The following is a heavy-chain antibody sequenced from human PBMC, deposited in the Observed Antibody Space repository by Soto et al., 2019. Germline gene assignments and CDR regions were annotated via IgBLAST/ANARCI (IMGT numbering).Heavy chain of an antibody. CDR1: GGSVKSGTFY. CDR3: ARISVFGVVIAY. J-gene: IGHJ4*02. CDR2: IYHSGTT. Sequence: QVQLQESGPGLVKPSETLSLTCTVSGGSVKSGTFYWTWIRQPSGKGLEWIGNIYHSGTTNYSPSLQSRVTLSVDTSKNQFSLKLRSVTAADTAVYYCARISVFGVVIAYWGQGTLVTVSS. V-gene: IGHV4-61*01. D-gene: IGHD3-3*01.